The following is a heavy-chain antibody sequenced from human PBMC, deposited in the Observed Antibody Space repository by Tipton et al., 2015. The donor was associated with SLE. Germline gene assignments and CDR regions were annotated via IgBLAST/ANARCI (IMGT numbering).Heavy chain of an antibody. V-gene: IGHV3-21*03. D-gene: IGHD3-10*01. CDR2: ISSSSSYI. J-gene: IGHJ4*02. CDR1: GFTFSSYS. Sequence: SLRLSCAASGFTFSSYSMNWVRQAPGKGLEWVSSISSSSSYIYYADSVKGRFTISRDNAKNSLYLQMNSLRAEDTAVYYCARPMVQGVITPHYFDYWGQGTLVTVSS. CDR3: ARPMVQGVITPHYFDY.